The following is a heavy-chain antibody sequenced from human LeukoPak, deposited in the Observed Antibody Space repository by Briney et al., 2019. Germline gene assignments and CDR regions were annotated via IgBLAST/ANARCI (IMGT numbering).Heavy chain of an antibody. J-gene: IGHJ4*02. V-gene: IGHV3-74*01. CDR1: GFTFSTYW. CDR3: ARSGWPYYFDY. D-gene: IGHD6-19*01. Sequence: EGSLRLSCAASGFTFSTYWMHWVRQAPGKGLVWVSRIINDESSSIYADSVKGRFTISRDNAKNTLYLQMNSLRAEDTAVYYCARSGWPYYFDYWGQGTLVTVSS. CDR2: IINDESSS.